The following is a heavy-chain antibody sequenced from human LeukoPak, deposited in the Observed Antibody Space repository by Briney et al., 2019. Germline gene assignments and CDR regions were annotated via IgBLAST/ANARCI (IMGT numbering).Heavy chain of an antibody. CDR3: ARGDYDFWSGFRAAFDY. Sequence: SETLSLTCTVSGYSISSGYYWGWIRQPPGKGLEWIGSIYHSGSTYYNPSLKSRVTISVDTSKNQFSLKLSSVTAADTAVYYCARGDYDFWSGFRAAFDYWGQGTLVTVSS. D-gene: IGHD3-3*01. CDR1: GYSISSGYY. V-gene: IGHV4-38-2*02. CDR2: IYHSGST. J-gene: IGHJ4*02.